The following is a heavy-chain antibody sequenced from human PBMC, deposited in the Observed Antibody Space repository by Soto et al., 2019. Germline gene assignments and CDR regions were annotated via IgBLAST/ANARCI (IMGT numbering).Heavy chain of an antibody. CDR1: GFIFSRDG. CDR3: AKPKCADIPCDS. CDR2: ISYHGSDI. D-gene: IGHD3-9*01. J-gene: IGHJ4*02. V-gene: IGHV3-30*18. Sequence: QVQLVESGGGVVQPGTSLTLSCAASGFIFSRDGMHWVRQAPGKGLEWVAVISYHGSDIYYADSVKGRVTIPRDNSKKTVYPQMNSLRPEETALYYCAKPKCADIPCDSWGQGTLVTVSS.